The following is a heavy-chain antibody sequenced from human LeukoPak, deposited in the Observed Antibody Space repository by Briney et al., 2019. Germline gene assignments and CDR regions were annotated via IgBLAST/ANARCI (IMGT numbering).Heavy chain of an antibody. Sequence: ASVKVSCKASGYTFTSYCMHWVRQAPGQGLEWMRIINPSGGSTSYAQKFQGRVTMTRDTSTSTVYMELSSLRSEDTAVYYCARTSIAARHLDYWGQGTLVTVSS. CDR2: INPSGGST. CDR1: GYTFTSYC. J-gene: IGHJ4*02. CDR3: ARTSIAARHLDY. D-gene: IGHD6-6*01. V-gene: IGHV1-46*01.